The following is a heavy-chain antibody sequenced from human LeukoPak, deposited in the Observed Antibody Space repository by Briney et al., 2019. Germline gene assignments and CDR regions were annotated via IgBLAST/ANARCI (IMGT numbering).Heavy chain of an antibody. CDR1: GYSFTSYW. V-gene: IGHV5-51*01. Sequence: GESLKISCKGSGYSFTSYWIGWVRQMPGKGLEYMGIIHPGDSDTRYNPSFQGQVTISVDRSSSTAYIQWSRLKASDTAMYYCATHPGGLQSGFDNWGQGTLVTVSS. CDR2: IHPGDSDT. J-gene: IGHJ4*02. CDR3: ATHPGGLQSGFDN. D-gene: IGHD5-24*01.